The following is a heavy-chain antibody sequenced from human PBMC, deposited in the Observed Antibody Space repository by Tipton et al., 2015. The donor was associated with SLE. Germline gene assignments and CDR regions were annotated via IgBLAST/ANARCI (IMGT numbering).Heavy chain of an antibody. CDR2: IRADGSNK. CDR3: AREDHSTYIY. V-gene: IGHV3-30*02. J-gene: IGHJ4*02. CDR1: GFTYSGYA. D-gene: IGHD2/OR15-2a*01. Sequence: GSLRLSCAASGFTYSGYAMHWVRQAPGKGLEWVAFIRADGSNKDYADSVKGRFTISRDNSKNTLYLQMNRLRVEDTAVYFCAREDHSTYIYWGPGTLVTVSS.